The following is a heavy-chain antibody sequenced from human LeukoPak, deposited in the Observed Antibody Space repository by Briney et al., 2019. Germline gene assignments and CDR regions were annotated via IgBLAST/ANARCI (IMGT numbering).Heavy chain of an antibody. CDR1: GYTFTGYF. V-gene: IGHV1-2*02. CDR3: ASNTVGATSAY. J-gene: IGHJ4*02. D-gene: IGHD1-26*01. Sequence: ASVKVSCKGSGYTFTGYFIHWVRQAPGQGLEWMGWINPNSGGTHYALKFQGRVTTTRDTSISTAYMELSRLRSDDTAVYYCASNTVGATSAYWGQGSLVTVSS. CDR2: INPNSGGT.